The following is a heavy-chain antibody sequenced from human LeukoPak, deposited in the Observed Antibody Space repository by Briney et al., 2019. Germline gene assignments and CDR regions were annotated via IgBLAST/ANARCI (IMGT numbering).Heavy chain of an antibody. D-gene: IGHD5-18*01. CDR3: ARIAGYSYGSNAFDI. CDR1: GGTFSSYA. CDR2: INPSGGST. Sequence: ASVKVSCKASGGTFSSYAISWVRQAPGQGLEWMGIINPSGGSTSYAQKFQGRVTMTRDTSTSTVYMELSSLRSEDTAVYYCARIAGYSYGSNAFDIWGQGTMVTVSS. V-gene: IGHV1-46*01. J-gene: IGHJ3*02.